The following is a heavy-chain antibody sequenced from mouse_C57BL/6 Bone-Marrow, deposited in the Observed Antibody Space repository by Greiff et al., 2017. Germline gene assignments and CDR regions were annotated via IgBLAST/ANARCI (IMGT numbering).Heavy chain of an antibody. Sequence: EVKLMESGGGLVQPGGSLKLSCAASGFTFSDYGMAWVRQAPRKGPEWVAFISNLAYSIYYADTVTGRFTISRENAKNTLYLEMSSLRSEDTDMYYRARRDSTVVAYWDFDVWGTGTTVTVSS. CDR1: GFTFSDYG. CDR3: ARRDSTVVAYWDFDV. J-gene: IGHJ1*03. CDR2: ISNLAYSI. V-gene: IGHV5-15*01. D-gene: IGHD1-1*01.